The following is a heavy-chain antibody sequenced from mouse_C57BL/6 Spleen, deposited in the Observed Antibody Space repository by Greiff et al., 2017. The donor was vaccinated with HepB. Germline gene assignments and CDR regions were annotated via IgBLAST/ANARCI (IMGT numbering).Heavy chain of an antibody. CDR2: IHPNSGST. D-gene: IGHD2-12*01. CDR1: GYTFTSYW. Sequence: VQLQQPGAELVKPGASVKLSCKASGYTFTSYWMHWVKQRPGQGLEWIGMIHPNSGSTNYNEKFKSKATLTVDKSSSTAYMQLSSLTSEDSAVYYCAREGPTIVFDYWGQGTTLTVSS. J-gene: IGHJ2*01. V-gene: IGHV1-64*01. CDR3: AREGPTIVFDY.